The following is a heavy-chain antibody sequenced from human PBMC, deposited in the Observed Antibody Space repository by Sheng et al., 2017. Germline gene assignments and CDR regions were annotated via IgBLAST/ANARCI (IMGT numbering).Heavy chain of an antibody. CDR2: SYYTGRT. V-gene: IGHV4-39*07. CDR1: GGSISSSNYY. Sequence: QLQLRESGPGLVKPSETLSLTCTVSGGSISSSNYYWGWIRQPPGKGLEWIGSSYYTGRTYYKTSLKSRVTISVDTSKNQFSLKMSSVTAADTAMYYCARFNDDYYAFDIWGQGTMVTVSS. J-gene: IGHJ3*02. CDR3: ARFNDDYYAFDI. D-gene: IGHD4-17*01.